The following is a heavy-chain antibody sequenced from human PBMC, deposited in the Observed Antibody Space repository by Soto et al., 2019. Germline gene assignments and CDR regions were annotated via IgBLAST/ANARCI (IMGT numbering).Heavy chain of an antibody. D-gene: IGHD3-3*02. J-gene: IGHJ4*02. CDR3: AKDRTTGLVFSHSLDY. CDR2: ISYDGSNK. V-gene: IGHV3-30*18. CDR1: GFTFSSYG. Sequence: QVQLVESGGGVVQPGRSLRLSCAASGFTFSSYGMHWVRQAPGKGLEWVAVISYDGSNKYYADSVKGRFTISRDNSKNTLYLQMNSLRAADTAVYYCAKDRTTGLVFSHSLDYWGQGTLVTVSS.